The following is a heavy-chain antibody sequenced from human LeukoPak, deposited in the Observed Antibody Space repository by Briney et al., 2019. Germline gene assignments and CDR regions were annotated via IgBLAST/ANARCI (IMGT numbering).Heavy chain of an antibody. CDR1: GGSISSGGYY. V-gene: IGHV4-31*03. J-gene: IGHJ6*02. CDR3: ARGERQLDYYYGMDV. Sequence: SETLSLTCTVSGGSISSGGYYWSWIRQHPGKGLEWIGYIYYSGSTYYNPSLKSRVTISVDTSKNQFSLKLSSVTAADTAVYYCARGERQLDYYYGMDVWGQGTTVTVSS. D-gene: IGHD6-13*01. CDR2: IYYSGST.